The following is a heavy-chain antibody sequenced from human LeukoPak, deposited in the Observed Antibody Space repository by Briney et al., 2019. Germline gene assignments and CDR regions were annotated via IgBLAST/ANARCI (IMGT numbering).Heavy chain of an antibody. CDR2: INHSGST. D-gene: IGHD3-22*01. J-gene: IGHJ4*02. Sequence: SETPSLTCAVYGGSFSGYYWSWIRQPPGKGLEWIGEINHSGSTNYNPSLKSRVTISVDTSKNQFSLKLSSVTAADTAVYYCARGRGYYYDSSGYYYFDYWGQGTLVTVSS. V-gene: IGHV4-34*01. CDR1: GGSFSGYY. CDR3: ARGRGYYYDSSGYYYFDY.